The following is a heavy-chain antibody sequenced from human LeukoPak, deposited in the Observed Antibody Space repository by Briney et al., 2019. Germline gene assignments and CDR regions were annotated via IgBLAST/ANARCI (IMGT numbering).Heavy chain of an antibody. V-gene: IGHV4-34*01. CDR1: GGSFSGYY. J-gene: IGHJ6*03. Sequence: SETLSLTCAVYGGSFSGYYWSWIRQPPGKGLEWIGEINHSGSTNYNPSLKSRVTLSVDTSKNQFSLKLSFVTAADTAVYYCARGWDMDAWGNRKTVTVSS. CDR2: INHSGST. CDR3: ARGWDMDA. D-gene: IGHD7-27*01.